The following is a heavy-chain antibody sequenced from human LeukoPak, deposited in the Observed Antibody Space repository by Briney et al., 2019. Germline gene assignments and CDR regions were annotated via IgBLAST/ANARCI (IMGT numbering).Heavy chain of an antibody. Sequence: SETLSLTCAVSGYSISSGYYWGWIRRPPGKGLEWIGSIYHSGSTYYNPSLKSRVTISVDTSKNQFSLKLSSVTAADTAVYYCAREWRRGYGDYGHDYWGQGTLVTVSS. J-gene: IGHJ4*02. CDR1: GYSISSGYY. V-gene: IGHV4-38-2*02. CDR3: AREWRRGYGDYGHDY. CDR2: IYHSGST. D-gene: IGHD4-17*01.